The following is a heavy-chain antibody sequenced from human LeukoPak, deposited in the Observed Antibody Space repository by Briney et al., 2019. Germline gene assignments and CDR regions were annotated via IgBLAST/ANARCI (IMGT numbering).Heavy chain of an antibody. V-gene: IGHV3-30*02. D-gene: IGHD3-9*01. CDR1: GFSFSRSG. Sequence: GGSLRLSCAGSGFSFSRSGMHWVRQAPGKGLEWVAFIRYDGGNKFYTDSVKGRFTVSRDNSKDRLYLQMNSLRTEDTAVYYCAKDPDGLRGVLTGYEYWGQGILVTVSS. J-gene: IGHJ4*02. CDR3: AKDPDGLRGVLTGYEY. CDR2: IRYDGGNK.